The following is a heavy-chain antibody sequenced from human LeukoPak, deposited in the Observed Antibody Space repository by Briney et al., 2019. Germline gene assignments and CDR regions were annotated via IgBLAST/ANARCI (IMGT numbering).Heavy chain of an antibody. Sequence: SETLSLTCTVSGDSISSSSYYWGWIRQPPGKGLEWIGSIYYSGSTYYNPSLKSRVTISVDTSKNQFSLKLSSVTAADTAVYYCARSIAARTSWFDPWGQGTLVTVSS. D-gene: IGHD6-6*01. CDR1: GDSISSSSYY. CDR3: ARSIAARTSWFDP. V-gene: IGHV4-39*07. J-gene: IGHJ5*02. CDR2: IYYSGST.